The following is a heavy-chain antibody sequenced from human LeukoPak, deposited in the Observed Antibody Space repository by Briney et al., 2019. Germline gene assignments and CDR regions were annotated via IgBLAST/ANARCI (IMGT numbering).Heavy chain of an antibody. J-gene: IGHJ6*03. CDR2: INPNTGGT. CDR3: AIVPAATRYYYYYYMDV. D-gene: IGHD2-2*01. CDR1: GYTFTGYY. Sequence: ASVKVSCKTSGYTFTGYYMHWVRQAPGQGLEWMGWINPNTGGTNYAQRFQGRVSMTRDTSISTAYMELSRLRSDDTAVYYCAIVPAATRYYYYYYMDVWGKGTTVTVSS. V-gene: IGHV1-2*02.